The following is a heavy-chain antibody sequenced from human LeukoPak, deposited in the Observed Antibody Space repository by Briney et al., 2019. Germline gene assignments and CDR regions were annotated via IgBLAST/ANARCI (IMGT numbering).Heavy chain of an antibody. Sequence: SETLSLTCTVSGGSISGYYWSWIRQPPGKRLEWIWYIYYSGNTKYNPSLKSRVTISVDTSKNQFSLKLSSVTAADTALYYCARHRDAYSPDAFDIWGQGTLVTVSS. J-gene: IGHJ3*02. CDR2: IYYSGNT. CDR1: GGSISGYY. D-gene: IGHD5-24*01. CDR3: ARHRDAYSPDAFDI. V-gene: IGHV4-59*08.